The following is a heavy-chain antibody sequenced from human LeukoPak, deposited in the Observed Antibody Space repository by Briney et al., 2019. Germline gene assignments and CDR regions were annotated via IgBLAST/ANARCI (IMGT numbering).Heavy chain of an antibody. CDR3: ARHSIAAAGTWGFDY. CDR1: GGSISSSSYY. Sequence: SETLSLTCTVSGGSISSSSYYWGWIRQPPGKGLEWIGSIYYSGSTYYNPSLKSRVTISVDTSKNQFSLKLSSVTAADTAVYYCARHSIAAAGTWGFDYWGQGTLVTVSS. V-gene: IGHV4-39*01. D-gene: IGHD6-13*01. J-gene: IGHJ4*02. CDR2: IYYSGST.